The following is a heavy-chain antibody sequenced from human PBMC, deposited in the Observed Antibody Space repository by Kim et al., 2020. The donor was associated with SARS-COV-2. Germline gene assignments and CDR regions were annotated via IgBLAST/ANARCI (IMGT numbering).Heavy chain of an antibody. D-gene: IGHD2-15*01. CDR3: ARGTSFYSTTI. Sequence: SETLSLTCSVSGDSTISGDYYWTWIRQPPGKGLEWIGYIYDSGSTYYNPSLKSRVTISKDTSKNQFSLELRSVIAADTAVYYCARGTSFYSTTIWGQGT. CDR1: GDSTISGDYY. CDR2: IYDSGST. J-gene: IGHJ4*02. V-gene: IGHV4-30-4*01.